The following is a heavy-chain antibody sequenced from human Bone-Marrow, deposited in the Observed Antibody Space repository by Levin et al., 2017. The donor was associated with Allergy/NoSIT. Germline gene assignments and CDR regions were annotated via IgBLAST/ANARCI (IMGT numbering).Heavy chain of an antibody. CDR1: GDSIRTYY. CDR2: TYYSGGST. D-gene: IGHD2-15*01. Sequence: SETLSLTCTVSGDSIRTYYWSWIRQPPGKGLEWIGYTYYSGGSTNYDPSLKGLVTISLDTSKNQVSLNLDSVTGADTAVYYCAREGADCTGGSCYDSWGQGIVVTVSS. CDR3: AREGADCTGGSCYDS. V-gene: IGHV4-59*01. J-gene: IGHJ5*01.